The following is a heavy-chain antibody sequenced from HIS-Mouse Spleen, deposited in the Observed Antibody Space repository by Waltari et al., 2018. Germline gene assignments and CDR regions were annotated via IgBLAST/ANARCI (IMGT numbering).Heavy chain of an antibody. V-gene: IGHV4-39*07. J-gene: IGHJ4*02. CDR3: ARALGGSTYYYDSSGYYYGY. CDR1: GGSISSSSYY. Sequence: QLQLQESGPGLVKPSETLSLTCTVSGGSISSSSYYWGWIRQPPGKGPEWIGSIYYSGSTYYNPSLKSRVTISVDTSKNQFSLKLSSVTAADTAVYYCARALGGSTYYYDSSGYYYGYWGQGTLVTVSS. D-gene: IGHD3-22*01. CDR2: IYYSGST.